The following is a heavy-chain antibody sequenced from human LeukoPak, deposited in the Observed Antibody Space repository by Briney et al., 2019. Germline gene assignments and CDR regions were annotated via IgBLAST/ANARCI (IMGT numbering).Heavy chain of an antibody. CDR2: ISSSGGST. CDR1: GFTFISSW. J-gene: IGHJ4*02. D-gene: IGHD1-7*01. CDR3: ARRGITGTKEFDY. V-gene: IGHV3-23*01. Sequence: GGSLRLSCAASGFTFISSWMTWVRQAPGKGLEWVSSISSSGGSTSYADSVKGRFTVSRDNSKNTLYLQMDSLRAEDTAVFYCARRGITGTKEFDYWGQGTLVTVAS.